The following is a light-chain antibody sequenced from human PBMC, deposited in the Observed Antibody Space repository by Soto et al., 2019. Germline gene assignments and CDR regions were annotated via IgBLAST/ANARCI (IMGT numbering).Light chain of an antibody. Sequence: DIQMTQSPSTLSASVGDRVTITCRASQSISSWLAWYQQKPGKAPKLLIYKASSLESGVPSRFSGSGSGTDFTLTISSLQPVDFATYYCQQYNSYSRTFGQGTKVEIK. CDR2: KAS. V-gene: IGKV1-5*03. J-gene: IGKJ1*01. CDR3: QQYNSYSRT. CDR1: QSISSW.